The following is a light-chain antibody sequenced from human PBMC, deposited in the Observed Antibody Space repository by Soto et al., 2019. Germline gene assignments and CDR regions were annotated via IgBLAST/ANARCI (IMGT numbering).Light chain of an antibody. CDR3: QQYNSHEDIA. CDR2: DAS. V-gene: IGKV1-5*01. J-gene: IGKJ4*01. Sequence: DIQITQSPSTVSGSVGERVTITCRASQSMTSWLAWYQQKPGKAPNLLIYDASSLQSGVPSRFSGSGSGTEFTLTISSLQPDDSATYYCQQYNSHEDIAFGRGTKVDIK. CDR1: QSMTSW.